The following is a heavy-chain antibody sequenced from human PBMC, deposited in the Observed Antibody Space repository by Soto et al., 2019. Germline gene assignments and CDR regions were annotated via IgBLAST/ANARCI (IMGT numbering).Heavy chain of an antibody. Sequence: GGSLRLSCAASGFTFSSYWMHWVRQAPGKGLVWVSRINSDGSSTSYADSVKGRFTISRDNAKNTLYLQMNSLRAEDTAVYYCARDYQFFEELRAFDIWGQGTMVTVSS. CDR3: ARDYQFFEELRAFDI. V-gene: IGHV3-74*01. CDR2: INSDGSST. CDR1: GFTFSSYW. D-gene: IGHD1-7*01. J-gene: IGHJ3*02.